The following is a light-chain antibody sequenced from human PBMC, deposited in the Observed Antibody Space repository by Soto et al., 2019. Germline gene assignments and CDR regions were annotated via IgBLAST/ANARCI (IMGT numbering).Light chain of an antibody. Sequence: DIVMTQSPLSLPVTPGEPASISCSSSQSLLRSNGYNYLDWYLQKPGQSPQLLIYFGSYRASGVPDRFSGSGSGTDFTLKIRRVEAEDVGVYYCMQSQQSPPTFGQGTKVDIK. V-gene: IGKV2-28*01. CDR3: MQSQQSPPT. CDR1: QSLLRSNGYNY. CDR2: FGS. J-gene: IGKJ1*01.